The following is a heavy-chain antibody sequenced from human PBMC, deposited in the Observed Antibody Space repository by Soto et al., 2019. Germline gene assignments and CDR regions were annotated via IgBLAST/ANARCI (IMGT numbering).Heavy chain of an antibody. V-gene: IGHV3-74*01. CDR3: ARDARIAARPIDF. CDR1: GFTFDMFW. D-gene: IGHD6-6*01. J-gene: IGHJ4*02. CDR2: INGQGSST. Sequence: EVQLVESGGGVVQPGGSLRLSCVISGFTFDMFWMHWVRQVPGKGLMCVAYINGQGSSTKYADSVKGRFTISRDNAKNTLYLEMNSLRAEDTSVYYCARDARIAARPIDFWGQGTLVAVSS.